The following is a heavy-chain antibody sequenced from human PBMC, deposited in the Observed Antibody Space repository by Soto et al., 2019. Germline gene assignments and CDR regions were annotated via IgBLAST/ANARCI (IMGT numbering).Heavy chain of an antibody. CDR2: ISWNSANI. J-gene: IGHJ4*02. CDR3: AKMVTWDSSGYYQGGFDC. V-gene: IGHV3-9*01. D-gene: IGHD3-22*01. CDR1: GFTFEDYA. Sequence: EMHLVESGGGLVQPGRSLTISCAASGFTFEDYAMHWVRQTPGKGLEWVSGISWNSANIIYADSVKGRFTISRDNAKHSLYLQMNSLRPEDTALYYCAKMVTWDSSGYYQGGFDCWGQGTLVTVSS.